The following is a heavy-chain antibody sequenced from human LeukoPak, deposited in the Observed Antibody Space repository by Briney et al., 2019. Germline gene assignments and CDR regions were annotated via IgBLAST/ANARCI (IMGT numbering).Heavy chain of an antibody. V-gene: IGHV3-9*03. J-gene: IGHJ4*02. CDR2: ISWNSGSI. CDR3: AKDRGAGTAAALFDY. D-gene: IGHD6-13*01. CDR1: GFTFDDYA. Sequence: GGSLRLSCAASGFTFDDYAMHWVRQAPGKGLEWVSGISWNSGSIGYADSVKGRFTISRDNAKNSLYLQMNSLRAEDMALYYCAKDRGAGTAAALFDYWGQGTLVTVSS.